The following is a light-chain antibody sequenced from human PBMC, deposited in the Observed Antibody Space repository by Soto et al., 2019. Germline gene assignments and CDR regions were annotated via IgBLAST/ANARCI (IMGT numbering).Light chain of an antibody. V-gene: IGKV1-39*01. CDR3: QRTFSPPYT. CDR1: QSISNS. Sequence: DLQMTQSLSSLSASVGDTVTITCRASQSISNSLSWYQQKPGKAPNFLIYVASTLQRGVPSRFDGSGSWTDFTLTISSLQPEDGATYYCQRTFSPPYTCGQGTKREIK. J-gene: IGKJ2*01. CDR2: VAS.